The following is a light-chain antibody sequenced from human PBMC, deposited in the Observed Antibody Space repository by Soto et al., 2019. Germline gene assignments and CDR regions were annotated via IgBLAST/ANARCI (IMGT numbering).Light chain of an antibody. Sequence: QSVLTQPASVSGSPGQSITISCTGTTSDFNYYNSVSWYQHHPGQAPKLMIYEVTKRPSGVPDRFSGSKSGNTASLAVSVLQAEDEADYYCSSYAASNNFYFVFGGGTQLTVL. V-gene: IGLV2-8*01. CDR3: SSYAASNNFYFV. CDR1: TSDFNYYNS. CDR2: EVT. J-gene: IGLJ3*02.